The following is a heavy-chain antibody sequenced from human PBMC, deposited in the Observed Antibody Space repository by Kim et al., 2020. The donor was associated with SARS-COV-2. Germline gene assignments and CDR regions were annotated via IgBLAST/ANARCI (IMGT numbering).Heavy chain of an antibody. CDR2: ISYDGSNK. D-gene: IGHD4-17*01. Sequence: GGSLRLSCAASGFTFSSYAMHWVRQAPGKGLEWVAVISYDGSNKYYADSVKGRFTISRDNSKNTLYLQMNSLRAEDTAVYYCARDLYGDYGGVLDYWGQG. CDR3: ARDLYGDYGGVLDY. V-gene: IGHV3-30*04. CDR1: GFTFSSYA. J-gene: IGHJ4*02.